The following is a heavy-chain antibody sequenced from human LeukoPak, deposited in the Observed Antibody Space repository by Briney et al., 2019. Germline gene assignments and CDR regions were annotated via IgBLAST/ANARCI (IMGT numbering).Heavy chain of an antibody. CDR1: GFTFSTYS. V-gene: IGHV4-34*01. CDR3: ARGASPAC. J-gene: IGHJ4*02. CDR2: INHSGST. Sequence: GSLRLSCAASGFTFSTYSMSWIRQPPGKGLEWIGEINHSGSTNYNPSLKSRVTISVDTSKNQFSLKLSSVTAADTAVYYCARGASPACWGQGTLVTVSS.